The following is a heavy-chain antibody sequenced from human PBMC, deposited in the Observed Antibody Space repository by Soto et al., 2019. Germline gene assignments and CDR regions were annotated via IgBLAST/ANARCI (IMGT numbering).Heavy chain of an antibody. V-gene: IGHV1-18*01. CDR3: ARDRGAYGMDV. Sequence: ASGKVSCKGSGFTVTRYGIGLVGQAPGQGLEWMGWIGAYNGNTNYAQKLQGRVTMTTDTSTSTAYMELRSLRSDDTAVYYCARDRGAYGMDVWGQGTTVTVSS. J-gene: IGHJ6*02. CDR1: GFTVTRYG. CDR2: IGAYNGNT.